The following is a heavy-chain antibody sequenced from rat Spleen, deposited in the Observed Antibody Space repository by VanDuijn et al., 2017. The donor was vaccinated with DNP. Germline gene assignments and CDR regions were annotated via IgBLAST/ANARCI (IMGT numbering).Heavy chain of an antibody. CDR2: ISYDGSST. Sequence: EVKLVESGGGLVQPGRSLKLSCAASGFTFSDYYMAWVRQAPTKGLEWVASISYDGSSTYYRDSVKGRFTISRDNAKSTLYLQMDSLRSDDTATYYCSTLNFYASLSEYFDYWGQGVMVTVSS. D-gene: IGHD1-12*01. J-gene: IGHJ2*01. CDR1: GFTFSDYY. CDR3: STLNFYASLSEYFDY. V-gene: IGHV5-20*01.